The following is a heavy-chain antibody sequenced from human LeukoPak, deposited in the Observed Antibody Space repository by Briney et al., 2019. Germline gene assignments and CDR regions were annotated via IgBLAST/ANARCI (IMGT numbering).Heavy chain of an antibody. Sequence: GRSLRLSCAASGFSFSTFGMHWARRAPGKGLEWVAVIWNDGSKKFYAESVKGRFTISRDNSQNTLYLQMNRLRAEDTAVYYCGRDSLGGNYWGQGTLVTVSS. CDR3: GRDSLGGNY. CDR2: IWNDGSKK. D-gene: IGHD3-16*01. J-gene: IGHJ4*02. V-gene: IGHV3-33*08. CDR1: GFSFSTFG.